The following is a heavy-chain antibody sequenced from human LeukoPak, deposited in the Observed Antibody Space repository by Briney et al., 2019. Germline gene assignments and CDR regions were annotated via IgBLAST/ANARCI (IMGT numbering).Heavy chain of an antibody. V-gene: IGHV4-59*02. Sequence: SETLSLTCTVSGVSVSSYYWSWIRQPPGKGLEWIGYINPSGTTDYNLSLKSRVTISVDTSKNQFSLRLISVTTADTAVYYCARIMGHFDFWGAATLVTVSS. D-gene: IGHD1-26*01. CDR2: INPSGTT. J-gene: IGHJ4*02. CDR1: GVSVSSYY. CDR3: ARIMGHFDF.